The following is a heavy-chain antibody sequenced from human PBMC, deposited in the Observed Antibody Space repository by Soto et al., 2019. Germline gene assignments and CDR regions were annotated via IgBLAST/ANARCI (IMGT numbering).Heavy chain of an antibody. CDR1: GFTFSSYA. Sequence: EVQLLESGGDLVQPGGSLSLSCAASGFTFSSYAMSWVRQAPGKGLEWVSGIGGGGTDTYYANSVRGPFTISRDNSDNTLYLQMTSLRAEGTAVYYCAKWGAIALGAHDYFGMDVCGQGTTVAVSS. CDR2: IGGGGTDT. J-gene: IGHJ6*02. D-gene: IGHD3-16*01. V-gene: IGHV3-23*01. CDR3: AKWGAIALGAHDYFGMDV.